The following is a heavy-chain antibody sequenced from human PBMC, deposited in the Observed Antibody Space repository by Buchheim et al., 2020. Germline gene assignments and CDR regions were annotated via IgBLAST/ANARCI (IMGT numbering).Heavy chain of an antibody. J-gene: IGHJ4*02. Sequence: QVQLVESGGGVVQPGRSLRLSCAASGFTFSSYGMHWVRQAPGKGLEWVAVISYDGSNKYYADSAKGRFTISRDNSKNTLYLQMNSRRAENTAVYYCAKDFSSGHDYWGQGTL. V-gene: IGHV3-30*18. CDR3: AKDFSSGHDY. CDR1: GFTFSSYG. D-gene: IGHD3-22*01. CDR2: ISYDGSNK.